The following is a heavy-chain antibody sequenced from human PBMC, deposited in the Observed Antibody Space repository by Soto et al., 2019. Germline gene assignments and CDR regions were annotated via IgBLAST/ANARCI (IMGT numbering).Heavy chain of an antibody. CDR1: GGSFSGYY. D-gene: IGHD2-2*01. CDR2: INHRGST. Sequence: TLSLTCVVYGGSFSGYYWSWIRQSPGKGLEWIGGINHRGSTNYNPSLESRVTISVDTSKNQFSLKLPSVTAADTAMYYCARDGFCTSTTCRVGNWFDPWGQGTLVTVSS. CDR3: ARDGFCTSTTCRVGNWFDP. V-gene: IGHV4-34*01. J-gene: IGHJ5*02.